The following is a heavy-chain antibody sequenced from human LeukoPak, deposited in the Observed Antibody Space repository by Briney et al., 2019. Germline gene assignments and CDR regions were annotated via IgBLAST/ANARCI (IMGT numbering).Heavy chain of an antibody. CDR2: INAGNGNT. CDR1: GYTFTSYA. Sequence: GASVKVSCKASGYTFTSYAMHWVRQAPGQRLEWMGWINAGNGNTKYSQKFQGRVTITRDTSASTAYMELSSLRSEDTAVYYCAKSQRRELLEGAFDIWGQGTMVTVSS. J-gene: IGHJ3*02. CDR3: AKSQRRELLEGAFDI. V-gene: IGHV1-3*01. D-gene: IGHD1-26*01.